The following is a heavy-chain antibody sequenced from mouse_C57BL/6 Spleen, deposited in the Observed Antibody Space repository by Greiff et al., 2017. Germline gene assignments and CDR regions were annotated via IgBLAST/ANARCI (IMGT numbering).Heavy chain of an antibody. D-gene: IGHD2-4*01. CDR1: GYSFTGYY. J-gene: IGHJ3*01. CDR3: AFYYDYEAWFAY. V-gene: IGHV1-42*01. Sequence: EVQLQQSGPELVKPGASVKISCKASGYSFTGYYMNWVKQSPEKSLEWIGEINPSTGGTTYNQKFKAKDTLTVDKSSSTAYMQLKSLTSEDSAVYYCAFYYDYEAWFAYWGQGTLVTVSA. CDR2: INPSTGGT.